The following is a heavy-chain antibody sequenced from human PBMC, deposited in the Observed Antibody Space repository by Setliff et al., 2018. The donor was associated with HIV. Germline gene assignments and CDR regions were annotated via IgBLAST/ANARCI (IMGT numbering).Heavy chain of an antibody. D-gene: IGHD3-22*01. CDR2: INPNSGNT. Sequence: ASVKVSCKASGYTFTSNYDVNWVRLAAGQGLEWLGWINPNSGNTGYAQKFQGRVTVTRDTSINTAYMELSSLRSEDTAMYYCATIREYYYDSSGQEYFQHWGHGTLVTVSS. CDR1: GYTFTSNYD. CDR3: ATIREYYYDSSGQEYFQH. J-gene: IGHJ1*01. V-gene: IGHV1-8*01.